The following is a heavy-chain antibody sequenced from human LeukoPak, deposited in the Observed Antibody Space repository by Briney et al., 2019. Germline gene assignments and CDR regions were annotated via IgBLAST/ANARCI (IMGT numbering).Heavy chain of an antibody. Sequence: GGSLRLSCAASGFTFSSYSMNWVRQAPGNRLEWVSSISSSSSYIYYADSVKGRFTISRDNAKNSLYLQMNSLRAEDTAVYYCAREYYDSSGSHYFDYWGQGTLVTVSS. V-gene: IGHV3-21*01. CDR1: GFTFSSYS. J-gene: IGHJ4*02. CDR3: AREYYDSSGSHYFDY. CDR2: ISSSSSYI. D-gene: IGHD3-22*01.